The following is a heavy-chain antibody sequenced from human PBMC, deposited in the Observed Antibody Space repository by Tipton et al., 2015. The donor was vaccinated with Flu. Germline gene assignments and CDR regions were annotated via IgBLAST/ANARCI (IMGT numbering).Heavy chain of an antibody. Sequence: GLVKPSETLSLTCTVSGGSVSSGSYYWSWIRQPPGKGLEWIGYIYYSGGTNYNPSLKSRVTISVDTSKNQFSLKLSSVTAADTAVYYCARGDFWSGYYVDYWGQGTLVTVSS. CDR2: IYYSGGT. CDR3: ARGDFWSGYYVDY. J-gene: IGHJ4*02. V-gene: IGHV4-61*01. D-gene: IGHD3-3*01. CDR1: GGSVSSGSYY.